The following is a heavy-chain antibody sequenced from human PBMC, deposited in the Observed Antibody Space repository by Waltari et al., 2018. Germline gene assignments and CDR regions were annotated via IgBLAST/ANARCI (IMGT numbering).Heavy chain of an antibody. CDR1: GGTFSSYA. Sequence: QVQLVQSGAEVKKPGSSVKVSCKASGGTFSSYAISWVRQAPGQGLEWMGGIIPILGTANYAQKFQGRVTITADESTSTAYMELSSLRSEDTAVYYWAREGYSGRAFDYWGQGTLVTVSS. D-gene: IGHD5-18*01. CDR3: AREGYSGRAFDY. CDR2: IIPILGTA. J-gene: IGHJ4*02. V-gene: IGHV1-69*01.